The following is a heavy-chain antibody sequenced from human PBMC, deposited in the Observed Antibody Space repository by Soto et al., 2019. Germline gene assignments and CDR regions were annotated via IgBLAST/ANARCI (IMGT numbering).Heavy chain of an antibody. Sequence: QVQLVQSGAEVKKPGASVKVSCKASGYTFTSYGISWVRQAPGQGLEWMGWISAYNGNTNYAQKLQGRVTMTTDTSTSTAYMELRCLRSDDTAMYYCARDRLYYGSGNDAFDIWGQGTMVTVSS. CDR1: GYTFTSYG. CDR2: ISAYNGNT. CDR3: ARDRLYYGSGNDAFDI. J-gene: IGHJ3*02. D-gene: IGHD3-10*01. V-gene: IGHV1-18*01.